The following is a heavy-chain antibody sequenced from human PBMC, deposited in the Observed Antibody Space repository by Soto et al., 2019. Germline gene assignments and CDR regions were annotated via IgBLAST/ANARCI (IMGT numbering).Heavy chain of an antibody. CDR2: IWYDGSNK. V-gene: IGHV3-33*01. Sequence: PGGSLRLSCAASGFTFSSYGMHWVRQAPGKGLEWVAVIWYDGSNKYYADSVKGRFTISRDNSKNTLYLQMNSLRAEDTAVYYCARDKQGYGDYPDYWGQGTLVTVSS. D-gene: IGHD4-17*01. CDR3: ARDKQGYGDYPDY. CDR1: GFTFSSYG. J-gene: IGHJ4*02.